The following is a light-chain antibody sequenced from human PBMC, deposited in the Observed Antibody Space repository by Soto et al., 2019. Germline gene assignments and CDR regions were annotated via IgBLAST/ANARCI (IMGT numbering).Light chain of an antibody. J-gene: IGKJ4*01. CDR3: QQFSSYPLT. CDR1: QTVRNNY. V-gene: IGKV3-20*01. CDR2: DAS. Sequence: EFVLTQSPGTLSLSPGEIATLSCRASQTVRNNYLAWYQQKPGQAPKLLIHDASSRATGIPDRFSGGGSGTDFILTISRLEPEDFAVYYCQQFSSYPLTFGGGTKVDI.